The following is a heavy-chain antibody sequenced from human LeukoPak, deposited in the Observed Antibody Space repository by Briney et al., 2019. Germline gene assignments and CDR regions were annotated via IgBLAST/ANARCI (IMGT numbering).Heavy chain of an antibody. CDR2: ISAGSGNT. CDR3: ARERDDDPFDI. J-gene: IGHJ3*02. CDR1: GDSSRTNA. V-gene: IGHV1-3*01. Sequence: ASVKVSCKASGDSSRTNAIVWLRQAPGQRPEWMGWISAGSGNTKYSQTFQDRLTLARDTAASTVYMDLSSLRPEDTAVYFCARERDDDPFDIWGQGTLVIVSS. D-gene: IGHD1-1*01.